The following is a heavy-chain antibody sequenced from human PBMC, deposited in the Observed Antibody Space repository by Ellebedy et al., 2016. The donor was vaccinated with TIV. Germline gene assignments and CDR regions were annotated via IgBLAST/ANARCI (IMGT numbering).Heavy chain of an antibody. J-gene: IGHJ5*02. Sequence: MPSETLSLTCTVSGGFIRSYYWSSIRPPPGKGLEWNEYIYYCGSTNYNHSLKSRVTIQVDTSKNQFSLKLSSVTAADTAVYYCARGYNWSPPVWFDPWGQGTLVTVSS. CDR3: ARGYNWSPPVWFDP. D-gene: IGHD1-20*01. V-gene: IGHV4-59*01. CDR2: IYYCGST. CDR1: GGFIRSYY.